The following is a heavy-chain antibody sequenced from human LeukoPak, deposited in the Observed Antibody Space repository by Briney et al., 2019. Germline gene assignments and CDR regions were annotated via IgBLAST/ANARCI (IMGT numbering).Heavy chain of an antibody. J-gene: IGHJ4*02. CDR3: ARDRVGSGWPRPYYFEI. D-gene: IGHD6-19*01. Sequence: ASVKVSCKASGYTLTGYYLHWVRQAPAQGLEWMGWINPNTGATNSAQKFQGRVTMTRDTSISTAYMDLSRLRSDDTAVYYCARDRVGSGWPRPYYFEIWGQGTLVTVSS. CDR2: INPNTGAT. V-gene: IGHV1-2*02. CDR1: GYTLTGYY.